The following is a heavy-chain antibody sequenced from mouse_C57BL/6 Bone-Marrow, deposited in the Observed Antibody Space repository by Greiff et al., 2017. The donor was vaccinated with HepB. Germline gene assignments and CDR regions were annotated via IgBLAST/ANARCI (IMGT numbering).Heavy chain of an antibody. CDR2: IDPSDSYT. D-gene: IGHD2-4*01. Sequence: QVRLQQPGAELVKPGASVKLSCKASGYTFTSYWMQWVKQRPGQGLEWIGEIDPSDSYTNYNQKFKGKATLTVDTSSSTAYMQLSSLTSEDSAVYYCARDDYEEWFAYWGQGTLVTVSA. V-gene: IGHV1-50*01. CDR1: GYTFTSYW. CDR3: ARDDYEEWFAY. J-gene: IGHJ3*01.